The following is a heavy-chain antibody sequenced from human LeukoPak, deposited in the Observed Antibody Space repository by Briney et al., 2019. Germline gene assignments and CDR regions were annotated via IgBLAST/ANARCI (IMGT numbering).Heavy chain of an antibody. CDR1: GGSISGYY. Sequence: SETLSLTCSVSGGSISGYYWSWIRQPAGKGLEWIGRIYSSGSINYNPPLKSRVTMSVDTSKNQFSLKLSSVTAADTAVYYCARESLVASNYYMDVWGRGATVIVSS. V-gene: IGHV4-4*07. D-gene: IGHD3-9*01. CDR2: IYSSGSI. J-gene: IGHJ6*03. CDR3: ARESLVASNYYMDV.